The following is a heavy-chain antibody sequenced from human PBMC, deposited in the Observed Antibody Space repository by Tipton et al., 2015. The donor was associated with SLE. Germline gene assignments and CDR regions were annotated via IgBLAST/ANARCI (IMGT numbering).Heavy chain of an antibody. CDR3: ARGISARGVIIIYYFDY. CDR2: IYTSGST. CDR1: GGSISSGSYY. Sequence: GLVKPSETLSLTCTVSGGSISSGSYYWSWIRQPAGKGLEWIGRIYTSGSTNYNPSLKSRVTMSVDTSKNQFSLKLSSVTAADTAVYYCARGISARGVIIIYYFDYWGQGTLVTVSS. J-gene: IGHJ4*02. V-gene: IGHV4-61*02. D-gene: IGHD3-10*01.